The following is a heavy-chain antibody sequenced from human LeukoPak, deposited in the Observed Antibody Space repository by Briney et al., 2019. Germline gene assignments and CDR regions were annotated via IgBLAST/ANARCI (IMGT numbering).Heavy chain of an antibody. V-gene: IGHV3-48*03. CDR1: GFTFSSYE. J-gene: IGHJ4*02. D-gene: IGHD6-19*01. Sequence: GGSLRLSCAASGFTFSSYEMNWVRQAPGKRLEWVSYISSSGSTIYYADSVKGRFTISRDNAKNSLYLQMNSLRAEDTAVYYCASSTQWLGNYFDYWGQGTLVTVSS. CDR2: ISSSGSTI. CDR3: ASSTQWLGNYFDY.